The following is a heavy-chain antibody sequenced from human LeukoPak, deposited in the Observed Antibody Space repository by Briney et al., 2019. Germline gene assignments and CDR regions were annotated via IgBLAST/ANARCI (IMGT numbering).Heavy chain of an antibody. D-gene: IGHD6-19*01. CDR2: INHSGST. Sequence: SETLSLTYAVYGGSFSGYYWSWIRQPPGKGLEWIGEINHSGSTNYNPSLKSRVTISVDTSKNQFSLKLSSVTAADTAVYYCARRPGSGWYGRYFDLWGRGTLVTVSS. V-gene: IGHV4-34*01. J-gene: IGHJ2*01. CDR3: ARRPGSGWYGRYFDL. CDR1: GGSFSGYY.